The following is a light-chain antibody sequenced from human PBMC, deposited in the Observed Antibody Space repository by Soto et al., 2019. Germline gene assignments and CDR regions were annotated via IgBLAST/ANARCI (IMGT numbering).Light chain of an antibody. Sequence: EILMTQSPATLSVSPGERATVSCRASQSISNNLAWYQQKPGQAPRLVIYSAFTRATGIPARFSGSGSGTEFTLTISSLQSEDFAVYYCQQYNKWPPWTFGQGTKVDI. V-gene: IGKV3-15*01. CDR2: SAF. CDR3: QQYNKWPPWT. J-gene: IGKJ1*01. CDR1: QSISNN.